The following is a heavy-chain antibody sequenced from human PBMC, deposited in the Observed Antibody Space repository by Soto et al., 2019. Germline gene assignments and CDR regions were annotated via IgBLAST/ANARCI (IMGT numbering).Heavy chain of an antibody. CDR2: IYYSGST. D-gene: IGHD2-21*01. J-gene: IGHJ4*02. CDR3: ARDRDEYFDY. V-gene: IGHV4-59*01. Sequence: SETLSLTCTVSGGSISSYYWSWIRQPPGKGLEWIGYIYYSGSTNYNPSLKSRVTISVDTSKNQFSLKLSSLTAADTAVYYCARDRDEYFDYWGQGTLVTVSS. CDR1: GGSISSYY.